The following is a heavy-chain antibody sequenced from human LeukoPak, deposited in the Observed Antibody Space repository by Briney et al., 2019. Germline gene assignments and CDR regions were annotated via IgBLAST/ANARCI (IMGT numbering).Heavy chain of an antibody. CDR3: AKFWGAAGTLNYGMDV. Sequence: GGSLRPSCAASGFSFSSYAMSWVRQAPGKGLELVSAISGSGGSTYYADSVKGRFTISRDNSKNTLYLQMNSLRAEDTAVYYCAKFWGAAGTLNYGMDVWGQGTMVTVSS. J-gene: IGHJ6*02. CDR1: GFSFSSYA. V-gene: IGHV3-23*01. CDR2: ISGSGGST. D-gene: IGHD6-13*01.